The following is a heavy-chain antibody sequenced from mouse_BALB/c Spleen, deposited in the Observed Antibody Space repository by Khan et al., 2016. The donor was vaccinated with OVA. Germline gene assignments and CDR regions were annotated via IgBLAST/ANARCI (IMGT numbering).Heavy chain of an antibody. CDR2: VSTGGSYT. CDR3: TRLAYYYDSEGFAY. J-gene: IGHJ3*01. Sequence: EVQLVESGGDLVKPGGSLKLSCAASGFTFSTYGMSWVRQTPDKRLEWVATVSTGGSYTYYPDSVKGRFTLSRDNAKTTLYLQMSGLKSEDTAMFYCTRLAYYYDSEGFAYWGQGTLVTVSA. V-gene: IGHV5-6*01. D-gene: IGHD1-1*01. CDR1: GFTFSTYG.